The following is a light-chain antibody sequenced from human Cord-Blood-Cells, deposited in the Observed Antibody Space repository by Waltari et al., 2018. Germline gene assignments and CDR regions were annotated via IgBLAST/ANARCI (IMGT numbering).Light chain of an antibody. CDR3: QQRSNWPPLT. CDR2: DAS. CDR1: QSVSSY. V-gene: IGKV3-11*01. Sequence: EIVLTQSPATLSLSPGERATLSCRASQSVSSYLAWDQQKPGQAPMLLIYDASNRATVIPARFSGSASRTDFTLTISSLEPEDFAVYYCQQRSNWPPLTFGGGTKVEIK. J-gene: IGKJ4*01.